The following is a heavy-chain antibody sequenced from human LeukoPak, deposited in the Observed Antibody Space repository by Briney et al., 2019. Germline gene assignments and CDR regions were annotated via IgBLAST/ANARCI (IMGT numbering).Heavy chain of an antibody. Sequence: GGSLRLSCAASGFTFDDYAMHWVRQAPGKGLEWVSGISWNSGSIGYADSVKGRFTISRDNAKNTLYVQMNSLRAEDTAVYYCVRVAGGNSPYYFDYWGQGTLVTVSS. CDR2: ISWNSGSI. D-gene: IGHD4-23*01. CDR1: GFTFDDYA. V-gene: IGHV3-9*01. J-gene: IGHJ4*02. CDR3: VRVAGGNSPYYFDY.